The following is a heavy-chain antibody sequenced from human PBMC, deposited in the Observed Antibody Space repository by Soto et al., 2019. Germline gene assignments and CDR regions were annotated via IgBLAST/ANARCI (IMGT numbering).Heavy chain of an antibody. CDR3: ARDSGGDYHNYYMDV. CDR1: GFTFSNYA. Sequence: QMQLVESGGGVVQPGTSLGLSCAASGFTFSNYAMHWVRQAPGKGLEWVTIIWYDGSDKNYGDSVKGRFTISRDNSKNTLYLQMNSLRVEDTAVYYCARDSGGDYHNYYMDVWGKGTTVTVSS. J-gene: IGHJ6*03. CDR2: IWYDGSDK. V-gene: IGHV3-33*01. D-gene: IGHD4-17*01.